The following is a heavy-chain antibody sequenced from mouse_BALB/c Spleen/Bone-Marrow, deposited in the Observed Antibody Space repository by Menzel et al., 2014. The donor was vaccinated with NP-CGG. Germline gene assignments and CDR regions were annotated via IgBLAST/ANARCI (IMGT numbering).Heavy chain of an antibody. CDR3: ARNAFYRGYAMDY. CDR1: GFTFSDYY. Sequence: EVKLVESGGGLVQPGGSLELSCATSGFTFSDYYMYWVRQTPEKRLEWVAYISNGGGSTYYPDTVKGRFTISRDNAKNTLYLQMSRLKSEDTAMYYCARNAFYRGYAMDYWGQGTSVTVSS. D-gene: IGHD2-12*01. J-gene: IGHJ4*01. V-gene: IGHV5-12*02. CDR2: ISNGGGST.